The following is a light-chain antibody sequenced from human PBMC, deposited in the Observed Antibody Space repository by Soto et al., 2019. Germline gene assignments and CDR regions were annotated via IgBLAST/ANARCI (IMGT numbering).Light chain of an antibody. CDR2: EAS. CDR3: QQHINWPLT. CDR1: QTVSSS. Sequence: EIVLTQFPATLSLSPGERATLSCRASQTVSSSLAWYQQKPGQAPRLLIYEASNRATGIPARFSGSGSGADFTLTISSLEPEDFALYYCQQHINWPLTFGGGTKVEIK. V-gene: IGKV3-11*01. J-gene: IGKJ4*01.